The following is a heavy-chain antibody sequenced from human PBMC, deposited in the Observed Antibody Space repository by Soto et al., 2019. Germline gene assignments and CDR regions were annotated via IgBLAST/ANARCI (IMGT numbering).Heavy chain of an antibody. D-gene: IGHD2-2*01. J-gene: IGHJ4*02. Sequence: PGGSLRLSCAASGFTFSTYAMNWVRQPPGKGLEWVSSISGSGAYTYYADSVQGRFTISRDNSKNTLNLQMNSLRAEDTAVYYCERDRQTYSTKYYFDYCGQGPLVTVYS. CDR3: ERDRQTYSTKYYFDY. V-gene: IGHV3-23*01. CDR2: ISGSGAYT. CDR1: GFTFSTYA.